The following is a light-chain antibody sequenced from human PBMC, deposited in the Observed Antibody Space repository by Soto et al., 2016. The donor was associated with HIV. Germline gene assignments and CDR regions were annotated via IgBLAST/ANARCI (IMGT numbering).Light chain of an antibody. Sequence: SYELTQPPSVSVSPGQTAIITCSGDKLGDKYASWYQQKPGQSPVLVMYQDTKRPSGFPDRFSGSNSGNTATLTISGTQAMDEADYYCQAWDSSTVLFGGGTKLTVL. V-gene: IGLV3-1*01. CDR1: KLGDKY. CDR3: QAWDSSTVL. J-gene: IGLJ2*01. CDR2: QDT.